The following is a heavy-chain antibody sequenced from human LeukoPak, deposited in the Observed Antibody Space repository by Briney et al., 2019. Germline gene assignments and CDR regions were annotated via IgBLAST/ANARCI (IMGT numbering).Heavy chain of an antibody. V-gene: IGHV4-34*01. CDR1: GGSFSGYY. Sequence: SETLSLTCAVYGGSFSGYYWSWIRQPPGKGLEWIGEINHSGSTNYNPSLKRRVTISVDTSKNQFSLKLSSVTAADTAVYYCAREGSDDYVWGSYRYGFYYMDVWGKGTTVTVSS. D-gene: IGHD3-16*02. CDR3: AREGSDDYVWGSYRYGFYYMDV. J-gene: IGHJ6*03. CDR2: INHSGST.